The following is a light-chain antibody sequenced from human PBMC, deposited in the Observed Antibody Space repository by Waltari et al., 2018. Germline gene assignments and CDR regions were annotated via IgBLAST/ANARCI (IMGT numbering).Light chain of an antibody. CDR1: QSLVHRDGSTY. Sequence: DVVMTQSPLSLPVTLGQPVSISCRSSQSLVHRDGSTYLNWFHQRPGQSPRRLIYRVSNRDSWVPDRFSGSGSGSDFTLIISRVEAEDVGVYFCMQGTHWPPSFGGGTKVEIK. V-gene: IGKV2-30*02. J-gene: IGKJ4*01. CDR3: MQGTHWPPS. CDR2: RVS.